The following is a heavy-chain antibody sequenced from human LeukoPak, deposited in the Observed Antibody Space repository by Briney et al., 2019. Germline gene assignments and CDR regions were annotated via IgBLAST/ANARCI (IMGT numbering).Heavy chain of an antibody. J-gene: IGHJ4*02. V-gene: IGHV1-2*02. CDR1: GYTFTGYY. Sequence: ASVKVSCNASGYTFTGYYMHWVRQAPGQGLEWMGWINPNSGGTNYAQKFQGRVTMTRDTSISTAYMELSRLRSDDTAVYYCASVYCSSTSCYSDRIDYWGQGTLVTVSS. D-gene: IGHD2-2*02. CDR2: INPNSGGT. CDR3: ASVYCSSTSCYSDRIDY.